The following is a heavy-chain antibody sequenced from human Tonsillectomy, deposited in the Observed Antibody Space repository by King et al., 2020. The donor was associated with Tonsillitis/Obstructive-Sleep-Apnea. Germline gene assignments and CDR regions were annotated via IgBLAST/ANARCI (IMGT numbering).Heavy chain of an antibody. CDR3: AKRAYYDVGSDYYNDRDCMDV. CDR2: ISWNRGSI. J-gene: IGHJ6*03. CDR1: GFTFGDYA. V-gene: IGHV3-9*01. Sequence: VQLVESGGGLVQPGRSLRLSCAASGFTFGDYAMYWVRQAPGEGLEWVSGISWNRGSISYADSVKGRFTISRDNTKNSIYLQMNSLRDEDTALYYCAKRAYYDVGSDYYNDRDCMDVWGKGTTVTVSS. D-gene: IGHD3-3*01.